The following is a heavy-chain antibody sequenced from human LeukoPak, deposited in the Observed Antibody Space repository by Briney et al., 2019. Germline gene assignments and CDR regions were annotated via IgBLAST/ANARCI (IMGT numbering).Heavy chain of an antibody. Sequence: PGGSLRLSCAASGFTFSSYSMNWVRQAPGKGLEWVSSISSSSSYIYYADSVKGRFTISRDNAKNSLYLQMNSLRAEDTAVYYCARDPPPAWGSGSSDYWGQGTLVTVSS. J-gene: IGHJ4*02. CDR3: ARDPPPAWGSGSSDY. D-gene: IGHD3-10*01. CDR2: ISSSSSYI. V-gene: IGHV3-21*01. CDR1: GFTFSSYS.